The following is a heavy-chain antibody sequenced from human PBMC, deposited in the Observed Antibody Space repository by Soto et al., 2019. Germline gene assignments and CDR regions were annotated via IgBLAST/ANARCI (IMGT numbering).Heavy chain of an antibody. V-gene: IGHV1-46*01. J-gene: IGHJ4*02. Sequence: ASGKVSCKASGYTFTSSYMHWVRQAPGQGLEWMGIINPSGGRTNYAQKLQGRVTMTTDTSADTAYMELSSLRSDDTAVYYCATKFPLHDILTGYLSTYFDYWGQGTLVTVSS. CDR2: INPSGGRT. CDR3: ATKFPLHDILTGYLSTYFDY. CDR1: GYTFTSSY. D-gene: IGHD3-9*01.